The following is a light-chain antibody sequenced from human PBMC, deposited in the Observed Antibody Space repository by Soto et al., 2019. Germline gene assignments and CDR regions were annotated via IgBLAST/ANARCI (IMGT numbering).Light chain of an antibody. J-gene: IGKJ4*01. Sequence: EIVLTQSPGTLSLSPEERATLSCRASQSVGTYFAWYQQKPGQAPRLLIYDSSNRATGIPARFSGSGSGTDFTLTISSLEPEDFALYYCQQRSDWPSTLGGGTKVEIK. V-gene: IGKV3-11*01. CDR1: QSVGTY. CDR2: DSS. CDR3: QQRSDWPST.